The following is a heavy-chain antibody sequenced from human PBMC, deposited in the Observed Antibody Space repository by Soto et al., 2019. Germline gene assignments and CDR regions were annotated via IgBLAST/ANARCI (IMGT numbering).Heavy chain of an antibody. D-gene: IGHD6-19*01. CDR3: AIKPGIAVAGTTGYFDY. J-gene: IGHJ4*02. CDR1: GYIFTSYG. CDR2: ISAYNGNT. V-gene: IGHV1-18*01. Sequence: QVQLVQSGAEVKKPGASVKVSCKASGYIFTSYGISWVRQAPGQGLEWMGWISAYNGNTNYAQKLQGRVTMTTDTSTSTAYMELRSLRSDDTAVYYCAIKPGIAVAGTTGYFDYWGQGTLVTVSS.